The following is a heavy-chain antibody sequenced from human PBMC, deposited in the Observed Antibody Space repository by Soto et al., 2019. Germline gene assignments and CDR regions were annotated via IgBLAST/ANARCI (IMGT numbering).Heavy chain of an antibody. Sequence: EVQLLESGGGLVQPGGSLRLSCAASGFTFSTYAMSWVRQAPGKGLEWVSSITSRTDVTYYADSVKGRFTISRDNSKNTLFLQMNSLRGEDTALYYCAKDRPNYYNSGGAYYKAGGDSWGQGTLVTVSS. V-gene: IGHV3-23*01. CDR3: AKDRPNYYNSGGAYYKAGGDS. CDR1: GFTFSTYA. CDR2: ITSRTDVT. J-gene: IGHJ5*01. D-gene: IGHD3-10*01.